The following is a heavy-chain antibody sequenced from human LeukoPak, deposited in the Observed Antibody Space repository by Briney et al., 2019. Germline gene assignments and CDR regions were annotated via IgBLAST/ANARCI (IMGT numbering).Heavy chain of an antibody. CDR2: IYSGGNT. J-gene: IGHJ4*02. CDR1: GFTVSTNY. Sequence: RPGGSLRLSCAASGFTVSTNYMSWVRQAPGRGLEWVSVIYSGGNTYYADSVKGRFTISRDNSKNTLYLQVNSLRADDTAVYYCARDSGTTVGYFDYWGQGTLVTVSS. CDR3: ARDSGTTVGYFDY. D-gene: IGHD4-23*01. V-gene: IGHV3-66*01.